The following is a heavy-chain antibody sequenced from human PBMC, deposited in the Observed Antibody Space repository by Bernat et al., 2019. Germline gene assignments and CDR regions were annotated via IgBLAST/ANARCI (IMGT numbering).Heavy chain of an antibody. V-gene: IGHV3-23*01. CDR1: GFTFSSYA. J-gene: IGHJ4*02. Sequence: EVQLLESGGGLVQPGGSLRLSCAASGFTFSSYAMSWVRQAPGKGLEWVSAISGSGGSRYYADSVKGRFTVSRDYSKNTLYLQMNRLRAEDPAVYYCANEGLWFGEENFWGQGTLVTVSS. CDR2: ISGSGGSR. CDR3: ANEGLWFGEENF. D-gene: IGHD3-10*01.